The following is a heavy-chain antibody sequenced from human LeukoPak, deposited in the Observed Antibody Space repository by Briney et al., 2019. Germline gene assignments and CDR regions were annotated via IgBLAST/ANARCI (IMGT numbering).Heavy chain of an antibody. CDR1: GYTFTSYG. J-gene: IGHJ4*02. CDR3: ARASRYYDFWSGLDY. CDR2: ISAYNGNT. D-gene: IGHD3-3*01. V-gene: IGHV1-18*01. Sequence: ASVKVSCKXSGYTFTSYGISWVRQAPGQGLEWMGWISAYNGNTNYAQKLQGRVTMTTDTSTSTAYMELRSLRSDDTAVYYCARASRYYDFWSGLDYWGQGTLVTVSS.